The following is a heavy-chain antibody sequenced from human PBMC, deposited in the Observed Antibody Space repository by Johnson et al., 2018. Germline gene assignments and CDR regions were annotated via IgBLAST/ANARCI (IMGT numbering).Heavy chain of an antibody. CDR1: GFTFSTYG. CDR3: AKYEWSDGFDI. D-gene: IGHD3-3*01. J-gene: IGHJ3*02. CDR2: ISYDGSNK. Sequence: VQLVESGGGVVQPGRSLRLSCAASGFTFSTYGMHWVRQAPGQGLEWVAVISYDGSNKYYADSVKGRFTISRDNSKNTLYLQLNSLRAEDTAVYYCAKYEWSDGFDIWGQGTMVTVSS. V-gene: IGHV3-30*18.